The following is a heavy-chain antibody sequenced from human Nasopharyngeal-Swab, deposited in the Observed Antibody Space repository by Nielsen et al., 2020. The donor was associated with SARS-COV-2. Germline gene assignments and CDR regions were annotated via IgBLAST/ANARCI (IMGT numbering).Heavy chain of an antibody. Sequence: PGKALEWLALIYWDGDKRYSASLKSRLTITKDTYKNQVVLTMTNMDPMDTATYFCAHTPDGLCGFSSSWYWYFDLWGRGTLVTVSS. D-gene: IGHD6-13*01. V-gene: IGHV2-5*02. CDR3: AHTPDGLCGFSSSWYWYFDL. CDR2: IYWDGDK. J-gene: IGHJ2*01.